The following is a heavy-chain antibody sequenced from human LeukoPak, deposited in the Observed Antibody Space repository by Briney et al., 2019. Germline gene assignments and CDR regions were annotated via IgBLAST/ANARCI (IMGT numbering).Heavy chain of an antibody. V-gene: IGHV3-30*04. CDR2: ISYDGSNK. Sequence: GGSLRLSCAASGFTFSSYAMHWVRQAPGKGLEWVAVISYDGSNKYYADSVKGRFTISRDNSKNTLYLQMNSLRAEDTAVYYCARDGWHDYRIAAAGTSYFDYWGQGTLVTVSS. CDR1: GFTFSSYA. J-gene: IGHJ4*02. D-gene: IGHD6-13*01. CDR3: ARDGWHDYRIAAAGTSYFDY.